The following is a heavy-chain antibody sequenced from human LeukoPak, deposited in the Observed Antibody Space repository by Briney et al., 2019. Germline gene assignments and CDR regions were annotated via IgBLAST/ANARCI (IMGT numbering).Heavy chain of an antibody. J-gene: IGHJ6*03. CDR2: INPNSGGT. Sequence: GASVKVSCKASGYTFTGYYMHWVRQAPGQGLEWMGWINPNSGGTNYAQKFQGRVTMTRDTSISTAYMELSRLRSDDTAVYYCARDGGSSWLYYYYYYMDVWGKGTAVTVSS. V-gene: IGHV1-2*02. CDR1: GYTFTGYY. D-gene: IGHD6-13*01. CDR3: ARDGGSSWLYYYYYYMDV.